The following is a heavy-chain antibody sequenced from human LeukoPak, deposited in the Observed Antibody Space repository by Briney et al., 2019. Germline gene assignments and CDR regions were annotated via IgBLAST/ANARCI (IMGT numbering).Heavy chain of an antibody. CDR1: GGSISTSSYY. CDR2: IFYSGST. J-gene: IGHJ1*01. CDR3: ARSGSSSWEYFQL. Sequence: SETLSLTCTVSGGSISTSSYYWGWIRQPPGKGLEWIGSIFYSGSTDYNPSLKSRVTISVDTSKNQFSLKLSSVTAADTAVYYCARSGSSSWEYFQLWGQGTLVTVSS. D-gene: IGHD6-13*01. V-gene: IGHV4-39*01.